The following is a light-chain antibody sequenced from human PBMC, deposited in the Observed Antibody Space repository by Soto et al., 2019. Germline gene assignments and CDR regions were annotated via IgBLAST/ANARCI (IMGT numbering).Light chain of an antibody. Sequence: DIPMTQSPSSLSASVGDRVTITCRASQGISNYLAWYQQKPGKVPKLLIYAASTLQSGVPSRFSDSGSGTDFTLTISSLQPEDVATYYCQKYNSAAFTFGPGTKVDIK. CDR1: QGISNY. CDR2: AAS. CDR3: QKYNSAAFT. J-gene: IGKJ3*01. V-gene: IGKV1-27*01.